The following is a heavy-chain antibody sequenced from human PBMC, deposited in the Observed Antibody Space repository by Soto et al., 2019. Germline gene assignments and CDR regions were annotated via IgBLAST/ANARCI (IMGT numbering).Heavy chain of an antibody. Sequence: QVQLVQSGAEVKKPGSSVKVSCKASGGTFSSYTISWVRQAPGQGLEWMGRIIPILGIANYAQRFQGRVTISGEKCASTAYMERGSLRSEDRAVYYCAREAPCSGGSCDATAGYWGEGTLVTVSS. V-gene: IGHV1-69*08. CDR3: AREAPCSGGSCDATAGY. CDR2: IIPILGIA. CDR1: GGTFSSYT. J-gene: IGHJ4*02. D-gene: IGHD2-15*01.